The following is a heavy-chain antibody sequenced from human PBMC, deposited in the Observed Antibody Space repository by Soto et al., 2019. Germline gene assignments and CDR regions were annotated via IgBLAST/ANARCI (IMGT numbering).Heavy chain of an antibody. CDR3: ARDLHSSSWYRGWFDP. D-gene: IGHD6-13*01. J-gene: IGHJ5*02. CDR1: GYTFTAYY. Sequence: ASVKVSCKASGYTFTAYYMHWVRQAPGQGLEWMGWINPSSGFTNYAQNFQGRVTMTRDTSITTAYMELISLRSDDTAAYYCARDLHSSSWYRGWFDPWGQGTLVTVSS. V-gene: IGHV1-2*02. CDR2: INPSSGFT.